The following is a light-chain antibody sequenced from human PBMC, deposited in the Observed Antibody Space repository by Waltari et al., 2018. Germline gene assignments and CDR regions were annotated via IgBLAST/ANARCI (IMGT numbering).Light chain of an antibody. CDR1: SSDVGSYNH. J-gene: IGLJ2*01. V-gene: IGLV2-8*01. CDR3: SSYAGRNGVI. CDR2: EVT. Sequence: QSALTQPPSASGPPGQSVTLPCTGTSSDVGSYNHVSWYQQHPGKAPKLMLSEVTQRPSGVPDRFSGSKSGNTASLTVSGLQAEDEAVYYCSSYAGRNGVIFGGGTMLTVL.